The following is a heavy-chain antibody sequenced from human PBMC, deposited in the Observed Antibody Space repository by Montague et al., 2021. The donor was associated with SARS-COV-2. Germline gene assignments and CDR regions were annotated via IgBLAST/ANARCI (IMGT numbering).Heavy chain of an antibody. V-gene: IGHV4-59*13. J-gene: IGHJ2*01. D-gene: IGHD2-21*01. CDR1: GGSINNYY. Sequence: SETRSLTCSVSGGSINNYYWGWVRQSPGKGLEWIGNIYYSGSVTTXYXXXXKXRVSISVDTSENQFSLKLTSVTAADTAVYYCARRGGGEVFARFMYWYFDVWSRGSLVTVSS. CDR2: IYYSGSVTT. CDR3: ARRGGGEVFARFMYWYFDV.